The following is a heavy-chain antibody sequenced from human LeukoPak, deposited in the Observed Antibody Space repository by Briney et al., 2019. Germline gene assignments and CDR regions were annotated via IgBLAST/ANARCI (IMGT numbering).Heavy chain of an antibody. V-gene: IGHV3-66*01. CDR3: ARDGGEQLVGPFDY. CDR2: IYSGGNT. J-gene: IGHJ4*02. D-gene: IGHD6-6*01. Sequence: GGSLRLSCAASGFTVGSNYLTWVRQAPGKGLEWVSVIYSGGNTYYADSVKGRFTISRDNSKNTLYLQMNSLRAEDTAVYYCARDGGEQLVGPFDYWGQGTLVTVSS. CDR1: GFTVGSNY.